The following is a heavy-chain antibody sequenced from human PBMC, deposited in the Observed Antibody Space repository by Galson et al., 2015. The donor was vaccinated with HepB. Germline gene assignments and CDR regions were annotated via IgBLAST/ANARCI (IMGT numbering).Heavy chain of an antibody. CDR2: IKQDGSEK. CDR3: ARDLYYYDSSGYLID. CDR1: GFDFSGYW. V-gene: IGHV3-7*01. J-gene: IGHJ4*02. D-gene: IGHD3-22*01. Sequence: SLRLSCAVSGFDFSGYWMTWVRQAPGKGLEWVANIKQDGSEKYYVDSVKGRFTISRDNAKNSLYLQMNSLRAEDTAVYYCARDLYYYDSSGYLIDWGQGTLVTVSS.